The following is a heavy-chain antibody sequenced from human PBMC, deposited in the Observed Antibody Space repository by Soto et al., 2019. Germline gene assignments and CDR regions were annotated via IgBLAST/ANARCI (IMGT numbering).Heavy chain of an antibody. V-gene: IGHV1-18*04. J-gene: IGHJ4*02. D-gene: IGHD6-19*01. CDR3: GRVTIAVAGWAFDY. CDR2: ISTNNGNT. Sequence: QVQLVQSGAEVKKPGASVKVSCKASGYTFSNYDISWVRQAPGQGLEWMGWISTNNGNTDHAQKLQGRVTMTTDTSTTTAYMELRSLRSGDTAVYYCGRVTIAVAGWAFDYWGQGTLVTVSS. CDR1: GYTFSNYD.